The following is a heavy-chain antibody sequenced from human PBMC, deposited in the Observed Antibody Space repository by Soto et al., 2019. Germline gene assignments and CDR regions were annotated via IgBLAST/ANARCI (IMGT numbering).Heavy chain of an antibody. CDR3: AERGYSSSFGAFDI. J-gene: IGHJ3*02. CDR1: GGTFSSYA. D-gene: IGHD6-6*01. V-gene: IGHV1-69*12. CDR2: IIPIFGTA. Sequence: QVQLVQSGAEVKKPVSSVKVSCKAYGGTFSSYAIRWVRQAPGQGLEWMGGIIPIFGTANYAQKFQGRVTITADESTSTAYMELSSLRSEDTAVYYCAERGYSSSFGAFDIWGQGTMVTVSS.